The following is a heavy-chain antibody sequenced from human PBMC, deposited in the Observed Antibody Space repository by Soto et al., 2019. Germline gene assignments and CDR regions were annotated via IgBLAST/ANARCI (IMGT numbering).Heavy chain of an antibody. J-gene: IGHJ4*02. Sequence: EVQLVESGGGLVQPGGSLRLSCAASGFTFRSYWMHWVRQAPGKGLVWVSRISPDGSITNYADSVKGRFTISRDNAKKELLIQINILGAEDTSASYCTREVATVPHYWGQGQVVPVSS. CDR2: ISPDGSIT. D-gene: IGHD2-15*01. CDR3: TREVATVPHY. CDR1: GFTFRSYW. V-gene: IGHV3-74*01.